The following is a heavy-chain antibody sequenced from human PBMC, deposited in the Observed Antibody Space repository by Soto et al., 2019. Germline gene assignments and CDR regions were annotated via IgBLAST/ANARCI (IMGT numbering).Heavy chain of an antibody. CDR1: GGTFSSYA. D-gene: IGHD2-15*01. V-gene: IGHV1-69*05. CDR2: IIPLFGTA. CDR3: ARLRYCSGGRCYSPLSDAFDI. Sequence: SVKVSCKASGGTFSSYAISWVRQAPGQGLEWMGGIIPLFGTANYAQKFQGRVTMTTDTSTSTAYMELRSLRSDDTAVYYCARLRYCSGGRCYSPLSDAFDIWGQGTMVTVSS. J-gene: IGHJ3*02.